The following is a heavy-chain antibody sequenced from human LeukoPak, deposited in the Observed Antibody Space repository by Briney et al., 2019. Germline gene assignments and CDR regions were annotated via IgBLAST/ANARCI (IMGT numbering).Heavy chain of an antibody. CDR2: ISGSGGST. V-gene: IGHV3-23*01. D-gene: IGHD6-19*01. Sequence: PGGSLRLSCAASGFTFSSYAMSWVRQAPGKGLEWVSAISGSGGSTYYADSVKGRFTISRDNSKNTLYLQMNSLRAEDTAVYYCAVGGWYGDAFDIWGQGTMVTVSS. CDR3: AVGGWYGDAFDI. J-gene: IGHJ3*02. CDR1: GFTFSSYA.